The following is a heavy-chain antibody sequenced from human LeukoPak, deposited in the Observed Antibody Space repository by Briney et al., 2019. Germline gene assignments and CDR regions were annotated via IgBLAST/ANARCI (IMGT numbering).Heavy chain of an antibody. CDR2: INHSGST. CDR3: ARGRIAAAGTLAGWFDP. Sequence: PSGTLSLTCAVYGGSFSGYYWSWIRQPPGKGLEWIGEINHSGSTNYNPSLKSRVTISVDTSKNQFSLKLSSVTAADTAVYYCARGRIAAAGTLAGWFDPWGQGTLVTVSS. J-gene: IGHJ5*02. CDR1: GGSFSGYY. V-gene: IGHV4-34*01. D-gene: IGHD6-13*01.